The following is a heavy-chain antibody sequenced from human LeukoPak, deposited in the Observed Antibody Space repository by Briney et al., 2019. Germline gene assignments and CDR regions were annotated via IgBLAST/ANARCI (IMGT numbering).Heavy chain of an antibody. J-gene: IGHJ4*02. CDR1: GGSISSSSYY. CDR2: IYYSGST. V-gene: IGHV4-39*07. CDR3: ARQDSSGWRLFDY. Sequence: SETLSLTCTVSGGSISSSSYYWGWIRQPPGKGLEWIGSIYYSGSTYYNPSLKSRVTISVDTSKNQFSLKLSSVTAADTAVYYCARQDSSGWRLFDYWGQGTLVTVSS. D-gene: IGHD6-19*01.